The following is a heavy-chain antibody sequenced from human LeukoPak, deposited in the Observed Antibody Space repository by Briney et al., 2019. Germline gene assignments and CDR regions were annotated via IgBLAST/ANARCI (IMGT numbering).Heavy chain of an antibody. CDR2: ISSCSSYI. Sequence: GGTLRLSCVASGFTFSSYGMNWVRQAPGKGLEWVSSISSCSSYIYYADSVKGRFTISRDNAKNSLYLQMNSLRAEDTAVYYCARSELGSSWSYWGQGTLVTVSS. CDR1: GFTFSSYG. D-gene: IGHD6-13*01. J-gene: IGHJ4*02. CDR3: ARSELGSSWSY. V-gene: IGHV3-21*01.